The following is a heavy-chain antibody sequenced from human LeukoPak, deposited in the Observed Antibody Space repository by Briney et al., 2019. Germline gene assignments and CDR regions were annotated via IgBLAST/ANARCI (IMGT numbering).Heavy chain of an antibody. CDR2: ISSSSSYI. CDR1: GFTFRSYS. V-gene: IGHV3-21*01. J-gene: IGHJ5*02. CDR3: ARNRPQGWFDP. Sequence: GGSLRLSCAASGFTFRSYSMNWVREAPGKGLEWVSSISSSSSYIYYADSVKGRFTISRDSAKNSLYLQMNSLRAEDTAVYYCARNRPQGWFDPWGQGTLVTVSS.